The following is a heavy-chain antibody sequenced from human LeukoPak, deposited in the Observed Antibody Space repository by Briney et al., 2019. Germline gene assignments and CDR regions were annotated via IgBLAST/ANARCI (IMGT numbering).Heavy chain of an antibody. Sequence: RGSLRLSWAASGFTFTNYATGWVRQAPGRGLEWVSHISDDSGSTYYADSVKGRFTISRDNSKDALYLQMNSPRVEDNEVYYCPDGRLAFDFWGQGTLVTVSS. D-gene: IGHD5-12*01. CDR1: GFTFTNYA. CDR3: PDGRLAFDF. V-gene: IGHV3-23*01. J-gene: IGHJ4*02. CDR2: ISDDSGST.